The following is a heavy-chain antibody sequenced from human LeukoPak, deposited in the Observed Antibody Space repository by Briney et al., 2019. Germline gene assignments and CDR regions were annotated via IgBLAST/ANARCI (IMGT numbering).Heavy chain of an antibody. CDR1: GFTFSNYW. CDR2: INTDGNIT. Sequence: GGSLRLSCAASGFTFSNYWMHWVRHAPGKGPVWVSRINTDGNITTYADSVKGRFSISRDNAKNALYLQMNSLRAEDTAVFYCAIYDSSGYYNYWGQGTLVTVSS. J-gene: IGHJ4*02. CDR3: AIYDSSGYYNY. V-gene: IGHV3-74*01. D-gene: IGHD3-22*01.